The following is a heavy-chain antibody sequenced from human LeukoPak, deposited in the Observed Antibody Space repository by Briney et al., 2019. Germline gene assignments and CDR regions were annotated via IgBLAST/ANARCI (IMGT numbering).Heavy chain of an antibody. V-gene: IGHV1-69*13. CDR1: GGTFSSSA. CDR2: IIPIFGAA. Sequence: SVKVSCKASGGTFSSSAINWVRQAPGQGLEWMGGIIPIFGAANYAQKFQGRVTITADESTSTAYMELSSLRSEDTAVYYCARDVYCSSTTCSYYFDYWGQGTLVTVSS. CDR3: ARDVYCSSTTCSYYFDY. D-gene: IGHD2-2*01. J-gene: IGHJ4*02.